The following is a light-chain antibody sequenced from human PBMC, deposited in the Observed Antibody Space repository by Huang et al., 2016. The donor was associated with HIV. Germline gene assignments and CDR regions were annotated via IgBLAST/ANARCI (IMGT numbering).Light chain of an antibody. V-gene: IGKV3-11*01. CDR2: DVS. CDR3: QQRGGWPPT. J-gene: IGKJ5*01. Sequence: EIVMTQSPATVSLSPGERATLSCWASQDVGSHLAWYQQKPGQPPRLLIYDVSNRATGIPARFSGSWSGTDFTLTVTSLEPEDFAVYYCQQRGGWPPTFGQGTRLEIK. CDR1: QDVGSH.